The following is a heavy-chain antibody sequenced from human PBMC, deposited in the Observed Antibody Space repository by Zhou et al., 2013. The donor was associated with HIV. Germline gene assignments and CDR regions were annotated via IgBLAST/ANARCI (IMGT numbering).Heavy chain of an antibody. CDR2: IIPMFGTT. Sequence: QVQLVQSGAEVRKPASSVRVSCKASGGSFTTYGVSWVRQAPGQGLEWMGGIIPMFGTTKFAQKFLGRVTISTDESTSTAYMELGSLRSEDTAVYYCARTHKGRSFDYWGQGTLVTVSS. V-gene: IGHV1-69*05. D-gene: IGHD3-10*01. J-gene: IGHJ4*02. CDR1: GGSFTTYG. CDR3: ARTHKGRSFDY.